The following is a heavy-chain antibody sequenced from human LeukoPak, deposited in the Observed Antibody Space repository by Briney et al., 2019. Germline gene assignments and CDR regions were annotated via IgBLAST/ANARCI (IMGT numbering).Heavy chain of an antibody. J-gene: IGHJ5*02. V-gene: IGHV4-34*01. Sequence: PSETLSLTCAVYGGSFSGYYWSWIRQPPGKGLEWIGEINHSGSTNYNPSLESRVTISVDTSKNQFSLKLSSVTAADTAVYYCARGQGIVVVPAANWFDPWGQGTLVTVSS. CDR3: ARGQGIVVVPAANWFDP. D-gene: IGHD2-2*01. CDR2: INHSGST. CDR1: GGSFSGYY.